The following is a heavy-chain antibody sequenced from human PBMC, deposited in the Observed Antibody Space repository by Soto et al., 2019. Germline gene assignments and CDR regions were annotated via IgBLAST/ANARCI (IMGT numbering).Heavy chain of an antibody. J-gene: IGHJ3*02. V-gene: IGHV3-7*01. Sequence: PGGSLRLACAASGFTCSSYWMSWVRQAPGKGLEWVANIKQDGSEKYYVDSVKGRFTISRDNAKNSLYLQMNSLRAEDTAVYYCAVSSRWYQNAFDIRGPGTMVTVSS. CDR2: IKQDGSEK. D-gene: IGHD6-19*01. CDR1: GFTCSSYW. CDR3: AVSSRWYQNAFDI.